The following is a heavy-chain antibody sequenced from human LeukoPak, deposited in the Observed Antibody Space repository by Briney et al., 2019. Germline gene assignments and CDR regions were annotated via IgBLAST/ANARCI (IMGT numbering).Heavy chain of an antibody. Sequence: GGSLRLSCAAYGFTFSSYSMNWVRQAPGKGLEWVSSISSSSSYIYYADSVKGRFTISRDNAKNSLYLQMNSLRAEDTAVYYCARNGFGAFNIWGQGTMVTVSS. CDR1: GFTFSSYS. CDR3: ARNGFGAFNI. CDR2: ISSSSSYI. D-gene: IGHD1-1*01. V-gene: IGHV3-21*01. J-gene: IGHJ3*02.